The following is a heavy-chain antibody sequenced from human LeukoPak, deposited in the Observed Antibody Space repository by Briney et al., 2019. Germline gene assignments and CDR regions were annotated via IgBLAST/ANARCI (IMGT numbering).Heavy chain of an antibody. Sequence: GGSLRLSCTASGFTVSSNYMSWVRQAPGKGLEWVSVIYSGGSTYYADSVKGRFTISRDNSKNTLYLQMNSLRAEDTAVYYCACTTDYYYGMDVWGQGTTVTVSS. V-gene: IGHV3-53*01. J-gene: IGHJ6*02. D-gene: IGHD1-1*01. CDR1: GFTVSSNY. CDR2: IYSGGST. CDR3: ACTTDYYYGMDV.